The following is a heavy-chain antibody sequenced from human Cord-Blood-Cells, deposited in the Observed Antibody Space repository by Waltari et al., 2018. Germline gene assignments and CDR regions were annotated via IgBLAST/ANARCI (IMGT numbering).Heavy chain of an antibody. D-gene: IGHD4-17*01. V-gene: IGHV4-39*01. CDR1: GGSISSSSYY. J-gene: IGHJ4*02. CDR3: ARHSGDYAIFDY. Sequence: QLQLQESGPGLVKPLETLSLTCTVSGGSISSSSYYWGWIRQPPGKGLEWIGSIYYSGSTYYNPSLKSRVTISVDTSKNQFSLKLSSVTAADTAVYYCARHSGDYAIFDYWGQGTLVTVSS. CDR2: IYYSGST.